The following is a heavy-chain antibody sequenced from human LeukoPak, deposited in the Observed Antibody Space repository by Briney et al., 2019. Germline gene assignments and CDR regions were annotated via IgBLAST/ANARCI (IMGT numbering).Heavy chain of an antibody. J-gene: IGHJ4*02. CDR2: IYSGGST. D-gene: IGHD6-19*01. CDR3: AKVIDTSIAVASADFDY. CDR1: GFTVSSNY. Sequence: GGSLRLPCAASGFTVSSNYMSWVRQAPGKGLEWVSVIYSGGSTYYADSVKGRFTISRDNSKNTLYLQMNRLRAGDTAVYYCAKVIDTSIAVASADFDYWGQGNLVTVSS. V-gene: IGHV3-53*01.